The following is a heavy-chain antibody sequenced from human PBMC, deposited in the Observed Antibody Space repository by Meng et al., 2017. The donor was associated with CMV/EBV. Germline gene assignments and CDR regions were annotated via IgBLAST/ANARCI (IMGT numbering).Heavy chain of an antibody. CDR3: AKDLGDYGQVDY. CDR1: GFIFSSYG. V-gene: IGHV3-33*06. J-gene: IGHJ4*02. CDR2: IWYDGSKR. D-gene: IGHD4/OR15-4a*01. Sequence: CAASGFIFSSYGMHWVRQAPGKGLEWVSVIWYDGSKRYYGCSVKGRFTISRDNSKNTLYLQMNSLRAEDTGVYYCAKDLGDYGQVDYWGQGTLVTVSS.